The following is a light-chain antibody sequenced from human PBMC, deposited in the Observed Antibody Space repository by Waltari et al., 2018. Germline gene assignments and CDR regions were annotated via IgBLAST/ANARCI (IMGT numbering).Light chain of an antibody. V-gene: IGKV3-11*01. CDR2: DAS. CDR3: QQRTEYTWS. Sequence: EIVLTQSPVTLSLSPGERATLSCRASQSIRDSIAWYQQKPAQPPRLLIYDASNRAPGTPARFSGSGSGTDFTLTISSLEPEDFAVYCCQQRTEYTWSFGQGTRLEIK. CDR1: QSIRDS. J-gene: IGKJ2*04.